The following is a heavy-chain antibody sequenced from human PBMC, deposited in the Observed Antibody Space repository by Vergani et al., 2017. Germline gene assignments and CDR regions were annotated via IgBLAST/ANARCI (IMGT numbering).Heavy chain of an antibody. V-gene: IGHV4-39*01. CDR3: TRHGRSGWAGYFQH. J-gene: IGHJ1*01. CDR2: IYYTGTT. Sequence: QLQLQESGPGLVKPSETLSLTCTVSGVSIGSNSYYWGGIRQPPGKGLDWIGTIYYTGTTYYNEAHKSRLTISVDTSKNQFSLNLTPVTAADTAVYYCTRHGRSGWAGYFQHWGQGTLVTGSS. D-gene: IGHD6-19*01. CDR1: GVSIGSNSYY.